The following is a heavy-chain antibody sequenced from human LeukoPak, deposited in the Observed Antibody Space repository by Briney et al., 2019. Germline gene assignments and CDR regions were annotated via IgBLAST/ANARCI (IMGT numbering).Heavy chain of an antibody. CDR3: VLRGAVAAADF. Sequence: GGSLRLSCAASGFTFNSYEINWVRQAPGKGLEWVSYISSSGSPIYYADSVEGRFTISRDNAKNSLYLQMNSLRAEDTAVYYCVLRGAVAAADFWGQGTLVTVSS. J-gene: IGHJ4*02. D-gene: IGHD6-19*01. CDR1: GFTFNSYE. V-gene: IGHV3-48*03. CDR2: ISSSGSPI.